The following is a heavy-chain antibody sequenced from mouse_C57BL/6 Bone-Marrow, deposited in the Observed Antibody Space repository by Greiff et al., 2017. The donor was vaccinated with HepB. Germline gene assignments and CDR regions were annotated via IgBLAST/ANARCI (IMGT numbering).Heavy chain of an antibody. D-gene: IGHD1-1*01. CDR1: GFTFNTYA. J-gene: IGHJ2*01. CDR2: IRSKSSNYAT. V-gene: IGHV10-3*01. CDR3: VRESPYYYGSSYGYFDY. Sequence: EVKLVESGGGLVQPKGSLKLSCAASGFTFNTYAMHWVRQAPGKGLEWVARIRSKSSNYATYYADSVKDRFTISRDDSQSMLYLQMNNLKTEDTAMYYCVRESPYYYGSSYGYFDYWGQGTTLTVSS.